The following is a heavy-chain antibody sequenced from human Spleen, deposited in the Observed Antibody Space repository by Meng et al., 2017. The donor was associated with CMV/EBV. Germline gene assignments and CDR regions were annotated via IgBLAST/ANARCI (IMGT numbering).Heavy chain of an antibody. CDR2: INPSSGGT. CDR1: YI. V-gene: IGHV1-2*02. D-gene: IGHD2-15*01. J-gene: IGHJ5*02. Sequence: YIIHWFRQAPGQGLEWMGWINPSSGGTNYARNFQDRVTLTRNTSINTAYMVLSRLTSGDTAVYYCARHLEEYRFGLAAQQNYFDPWAPGALVTVSS. CDR3: ARHLEEYRFGLAAQQNYFDP.